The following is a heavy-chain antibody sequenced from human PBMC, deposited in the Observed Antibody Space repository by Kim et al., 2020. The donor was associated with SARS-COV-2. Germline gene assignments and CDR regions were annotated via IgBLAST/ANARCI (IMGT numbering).Heavy chain of an antibody. Sequence: GGSLRLSCAASGFTFSSYDMHWVRQVIGEGLEWVSSIGTAGDTHYPGSVEDRFTISRDNAKSSLYLHMNSLRAGDTAVYYCARGWGFGAWGQGTLVTVSS. V-gene: IGHV3-13*04. CDR3: ARGWGFGA. D-gene: IGHD3-10*01. CDR1: GFTFSSYD. J-gene: IGHJ5*02. CDR2: IGTAGDT.